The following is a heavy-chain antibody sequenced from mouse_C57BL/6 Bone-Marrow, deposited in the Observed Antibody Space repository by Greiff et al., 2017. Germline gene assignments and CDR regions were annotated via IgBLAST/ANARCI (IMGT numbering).Heavy chain of an antibody. D-gene: IGHD2-2*01. V-gene: IGHV14-1*01. J-gene: IGHJ3*01. CDR1: GFNIKDYY. CDR3: TTWGGYDQDWFAY. Sequence: EVQLQQSGAELVRPGASVKLSCTASGFNIKDYYMHWVKQRPEQGLEWIGRIDPEDGDTEYAPKFQGKATMTADTSSNTAYRQLSSLTSEDTAVYYCTTWGGYDQDWFAYWGQGTLVTVSA. CDR2: IDPEDGDT.